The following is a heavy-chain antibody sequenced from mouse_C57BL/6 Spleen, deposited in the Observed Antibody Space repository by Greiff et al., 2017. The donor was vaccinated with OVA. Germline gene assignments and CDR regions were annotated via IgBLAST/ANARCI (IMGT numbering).Heavy chain of an antibody. Sequence: VQLQQSGPELVKPGASVMISCKASGYTFTDYYMNWVKQSHGKSLEWIGDINPNNGGTSYNQKFKGKATLTVDKSSSTAYMELRSLTSEDSAVYYCARELPYYFDYWGQGTTLTVSS. J-gene: IGHJ2*01. V-gene: IGHV1-26*01. CDR1: GYTFTDYY. CDR3: ARELPYYFDY. CDR2: INPNNGGT. D-gene: IGHD1-1*01.